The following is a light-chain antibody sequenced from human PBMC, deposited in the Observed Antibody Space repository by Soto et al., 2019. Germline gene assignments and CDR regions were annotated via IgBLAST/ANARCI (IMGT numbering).Light chain of an antibody. V-gene: IGLV2-14*03. Sequence: QSVLTQPASVSGSPGQSITISCTGTSSDVGGNNYVSWYQHHPGKAPKLLIYDVSNRPSGVSNRFSGSKSDNTASLTISGLQPGDEADYYCSSYTTSNTRQIVFGTGTKVTVL. CDR2: DVS. CDR1: SSDVGGNNY. J-gene: IGLJ1*01. CDR3: SSYTTSNTRQIV.